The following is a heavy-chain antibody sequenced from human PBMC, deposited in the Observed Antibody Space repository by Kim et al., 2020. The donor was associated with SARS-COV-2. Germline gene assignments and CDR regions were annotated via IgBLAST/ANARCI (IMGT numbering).Heavy chain of an antibody. V-gene: IGHV4-34*01. D-gene: IGHD6-19*01. CDR3: ARGPLGSGVYYINY. J-gene: IGHJ4*02. CDR1: GGSFSGYY. CDR2: INHSGST. Sequence: SETLSLTCAVYGGSFSGYYWSWIRQPPGKGLEWIGEINHSGSTNYNPSLKSRVTISVDTSKNQFSLKLSSVTAADTAVYYCARGPLGSGVYYINYWGQGT.